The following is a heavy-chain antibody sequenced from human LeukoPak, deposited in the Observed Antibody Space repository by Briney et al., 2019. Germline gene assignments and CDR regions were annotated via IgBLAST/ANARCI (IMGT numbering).Heavy chain of an antibody. CDR2: ISYDGSNK. CDR1: GFTVSSNY. J-gene: IGHJ4*02. V-gene: IGHV3-30*18. D-gene: IGHD3-22*01. CDR3: AKDYYDSSANLDY. Sequence: GGSLRLSCAASGFTVSSNYMSWVRQAPGKGLEWVAVISYDGSNKYYADSVKGRFTISRDNSKNTLYLQMNSLSAEDTAVYYCAKDYYDSSANLDYWGQGTLVTVSS.